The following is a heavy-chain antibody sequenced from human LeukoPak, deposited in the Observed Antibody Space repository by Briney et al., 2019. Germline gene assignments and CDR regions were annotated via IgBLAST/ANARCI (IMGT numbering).Heavy chain of an antibody. D-gene: IGHD5-12*01. CDR2: ISWNSGSI. CDR3: AKDIADSGYDSGGFDY. J-gene: IGHJ4*02. CDR1: GFTFDDYA. Sequence: GGSLRLSCAASGFTFDDYAMHWVQQAPGKGLEWVSGISWNSGSIGYADSVKGRFTISRDNAKNSLYLQMNSLRAEDMALYYCAKDIADSGYDSGGFDYWGQGTLVTVSS. V-gene: IGHV3-9*03.